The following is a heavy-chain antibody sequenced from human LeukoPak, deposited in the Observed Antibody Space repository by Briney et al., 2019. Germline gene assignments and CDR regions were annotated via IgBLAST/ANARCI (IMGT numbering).Heavy chain of an antibody. CDR2: ISGSGGST. D-gene: IGHD1-1*01. CDR3: AKGTAALPYYFDY. CDR1: GFTFSSYA. J-gene: IGHJ4*02. Sequence: PRGSLRLSCAASGFTFSSYAMSWVRQAPGKGLEWVSAISGSGGSTYYADSVKGRFTISSDNSKNTLYLQMNSLRAEDTAVYYCAKGTAALPYYFDYWGQGTLVTVSS. V-gene: IGHV3-23*01.